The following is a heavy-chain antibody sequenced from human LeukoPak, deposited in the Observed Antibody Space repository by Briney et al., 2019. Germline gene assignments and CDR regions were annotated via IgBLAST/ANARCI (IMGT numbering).Heavy chain of an antibody. V-gene: IGHV1-2*02. J-gene: IGHJ5*02. Sequence: ASVKVSCKASGYTFTGYYMHWVRQAPGQGLEWMGWINPNSGGTNYAQKLQGRVTMTTDTSTSTAYMELRSLRSDDTAVYYCAREGQTLRYFDWLPITYNWFDPWGQGTLVTVSS. CDR1: GYTFTGYY. CDR3: AREGQTLRYFDWLPITYNWFDP. CDR2: INPNSGGT. D-gene: IGHD3-9*01.